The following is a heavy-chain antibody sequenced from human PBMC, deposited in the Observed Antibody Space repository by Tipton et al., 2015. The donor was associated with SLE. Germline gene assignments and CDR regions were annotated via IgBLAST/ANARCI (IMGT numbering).Heavy chain of an antibody. D-gene: IGHD1-26*01. V-gene: IGHV4-4*08. CDR1: GGSISSYY. Sequence: TLSLTCTVSGGSISSYYWSWIRQPPGKGLEWIGYFYTSGSTYYNPSLKSRVTISVDTSKNQFSLKLTSVTAADTAVYYCARQVGAKAFDIWGQGTMATVSS. J-gene: IGHJ3*02. CDR3: ARQVGAKAFDI. CDR2: FYTSGST.